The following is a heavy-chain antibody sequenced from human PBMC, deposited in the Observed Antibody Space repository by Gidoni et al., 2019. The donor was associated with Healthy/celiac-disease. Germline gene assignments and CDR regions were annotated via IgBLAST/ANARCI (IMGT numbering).Heavy chain of an antibody. CDR2: IYYSGST. D-gene: IGHD3-22*01. CDR1: GGSISSYY. V-gene: IGHV4-59*12. CDR3: AREGGDSSIDY. J-gene: IGHJ4*02. Sequence: QVQLQESGPGLVKPSETLSLTCTVSGGSISSYYWSWIRQPPGKGLEWIGYIYYSGSTNYNPSLKSRVTISVDTSKNQFSLKLSSVTAADTAVYYCAREGGDSSIDYWGQGTLVTVSS.